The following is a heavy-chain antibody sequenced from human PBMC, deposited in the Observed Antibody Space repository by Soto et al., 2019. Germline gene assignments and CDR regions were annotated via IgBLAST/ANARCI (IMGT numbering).Heavy chain of an antibody. J-gene: IGHJ4*02. CDR1: GCTFSIYA. D-gene: IGHD6-19*01. CDR3: ARVGSGWYLDY. Sequence: ASVKVSCTSSGCTFSIYAIICVRQAPGQGLEWMGGIIPIFGTANYAQKFQGRVTITADESTSAAYMELSSLRSEDTAVYYCARVGSGWYLDYWGQGTLVTVSS. CDR2: IIPIFGTA. V-gene: IGHV1-69*13.